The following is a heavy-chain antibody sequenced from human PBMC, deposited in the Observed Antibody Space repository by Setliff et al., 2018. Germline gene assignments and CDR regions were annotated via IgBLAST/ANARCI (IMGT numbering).Heavy chain of an antibody. V-gene: IGHV1-18*04. J-gene: IGHJ5*02. CDR2: ISAYNGNT. CDR1: GYTFTNSI. Sequence: ASVKVSCKASGYTFTNSIMNWVRQAPGQGLEWMGWISAYNGNTYHAQKFQDRLSMTTDTSTSTAYMELRSLRADDTAVCYCERLVRHCTRISCQRTSEADLWSQGTQVTVSS. CDR3: ERLVRHCTRISCQRTSEADL. D-gene: IGHD2-15*01.